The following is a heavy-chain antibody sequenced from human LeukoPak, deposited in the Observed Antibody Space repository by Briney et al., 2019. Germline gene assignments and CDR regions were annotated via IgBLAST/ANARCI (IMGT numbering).Heavy chain of an antibody. CDR3: AMNSENYLNFDY. D-gene: IGHD1-26*01. CDR1: GGSISSYY. CDR2: IYYSGST. J-gene: IGHJ4*02. Sequence: SETLSLTCTVSGGSISSYYWSWIRQPPGKGLEWIGYIYYSGSTNYNPSLKSRVTMSVDTSKNQFSLKLTSVTAVDTAVYYCAMNSENYLNFDYWGQGTLVTVSS. V-gene: IGHV4-59*12.